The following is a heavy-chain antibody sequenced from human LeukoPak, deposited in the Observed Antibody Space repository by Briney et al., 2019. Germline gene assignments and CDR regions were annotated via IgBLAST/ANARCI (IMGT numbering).Heavy chain of an antibody. CDR2: ISGSGDST. CDR3: AKADGSGSYYNDYFDY. J-gene: IGHJ4*02. D-gene: IGHD3-10*01. CDR1: GFTFTNYA. Sequence: GGSLRLSCAASGFTFTNYAMSWVRQAPGKGLEWVSAISGSGDSTYYAESVKGRFTISRDNSKNTLYLQMSSLRAEDTAIYYCAKADGSGSYYNDYFDYWGQGTLVTVSS. V-gene: IGHV3-23*01.